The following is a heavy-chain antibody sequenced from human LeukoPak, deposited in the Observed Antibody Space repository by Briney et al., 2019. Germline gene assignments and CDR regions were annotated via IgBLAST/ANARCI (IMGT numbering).Heavy chain of an antibody. Sequence: SETLSLTCTVSGGSISSSSYYWGWIRQPPGKGLEWIGSIYYSGSTYYNPSLKSRVTISVDTSKNQFSLKLSPVTAADTAVYYCARQGYSSGWLIDYWGQGTLVTVSS. V-gene: IGHV4-39*01. J-gene: IGHJ4*02. CDR1: GGSISSSSYY. CDR3: ARQGYSSGWLIDY. D-gene: IGHD6-19*01. CDR2: IYYSGST.